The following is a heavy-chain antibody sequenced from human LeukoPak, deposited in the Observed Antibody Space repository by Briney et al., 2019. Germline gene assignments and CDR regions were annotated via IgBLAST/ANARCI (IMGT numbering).Heavy chain of an antibody. V-gene: IGHV3-23*01. CDR1: GFTFSSHR. CDR2: ISGSGGST. Sequence: GGSLRLSCAASGFTFSSHRVTWGRQATGKGLEWVSAISGSGGSTYYADSVKGRFTISRDNANNSLYLQMNSLRAEDTAVYYCARLPTTSGYASGWGQGTLVTVSS. D-gene: IGHD5-12*01. J-gene: IGHJ4*02. CDR3: ARLPTTSGYASG.